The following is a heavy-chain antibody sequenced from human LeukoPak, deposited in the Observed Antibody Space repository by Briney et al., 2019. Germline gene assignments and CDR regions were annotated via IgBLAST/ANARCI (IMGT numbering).Heavy chain of an antibody. V-gene: IGHV3-74*01. CDR3: ARGTIEMAIPFDY. CDR2: IDSEGSGI. CDR1: GFTLSNYW. Sequence: PGGSLRLSCAASGFTLSNYWMFWVRQAPGMGLEWVSRIDSEGSGIIYADSVKGRFTISRHNSKNTLYLQMNSLRAEDTAVYYCARGTIEMAIPFDYWGQGTLVTVSS. J-gene: IGHJ4*02. D-gene: IGHD5-24*01.